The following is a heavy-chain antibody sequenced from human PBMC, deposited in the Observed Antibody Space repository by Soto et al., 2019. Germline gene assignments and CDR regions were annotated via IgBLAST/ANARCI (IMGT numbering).Heavy chain of an antibody. CDR3: AKGFGDFDWLFYYYYGMDV. V-gene: IGHV3-23*01. Sequence: GCSLRLSFAASGFTVIIYAMSWVRPAPGKGLEWVSGISGSGGSTYYADSVKGRFTISRDNSKNTLYLQMNSLRAEDTAVYYCAKGFGDFDWLFYYYYGMDVWGQGTTVTVSS. CDR2: ISGSGGST. D-gene: IGHD3-9*01. J-gene: IGHJ6*02. CDR1: GFTVIIYA.